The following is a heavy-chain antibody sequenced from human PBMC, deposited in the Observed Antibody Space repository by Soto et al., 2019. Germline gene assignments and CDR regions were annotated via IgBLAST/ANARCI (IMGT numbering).Heavy chain of an antibody. CDR3: VRDGVGIGNHFDS. CDR2: IHYSGRT. J-gene: IGHJ4*02. CDR1: NGSIRGFY. D-gene: IGHD1-26*01. V-gene: IGHV4-59*12. Sequence: QVQLQESGPGLVKPSETLSLTCSVSNGSIRGFYWTWIRQPPGKIPEWIGYIHYSGRTDYNPSLTSRANMSVDTSKNQFSLNLKSITAADTAVYYCVRDGVGIGNHFDSWRRGTLVTVSS.